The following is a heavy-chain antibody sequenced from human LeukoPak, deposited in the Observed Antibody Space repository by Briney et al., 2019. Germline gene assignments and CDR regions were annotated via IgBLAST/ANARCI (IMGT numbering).Heavy chain of an antibody. CDR1: GVTLSDHH. CDR3: ARVRYGGYDFDQ. D-gene: IGHD4-17*01. CDR2: SRNKANSYTT. Sequence: GGSLRLSCAASGVTLSDHHMDWVRQPPGKGLEWIGRSRNKANSYTTEYAASVKGRLAISRDDSNNSLYLQMNSLKSEDTAVYYCARVRYGGYDFDQWGQGTLVTVSS. V-gene: IGHV3-72*01. J-gene: IGHJ4*02.